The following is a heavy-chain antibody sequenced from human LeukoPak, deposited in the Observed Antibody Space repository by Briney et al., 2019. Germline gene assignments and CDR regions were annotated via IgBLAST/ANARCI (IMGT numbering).Heavy chain of an antibody. CDR2: ISSSGDII. CDR3: ARGWFDF. Sequence: GGPLRLSCAASGFTFSNYEMNWVRQAPGKGLEWVSYISSSGDIIYYAASVKGRFTISRDNAKNSLYLQMNSLRAEDTAVYYCARGWFDFWGQGTLVTVSS. J-gene: IGHJ4*02. CDR1: GFTFSNYE. V-gene: IGHV3-48*03.